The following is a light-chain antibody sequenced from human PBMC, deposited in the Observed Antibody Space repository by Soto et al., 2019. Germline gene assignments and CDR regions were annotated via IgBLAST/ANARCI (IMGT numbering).Light chain of an antibody. V-gene: IGLV2-11*01. CDR1: SSEVGGYNY. Sequence: QSALTQPRSVSGSPGQSVTISCTGTSSEVGGYNYVSWYQQHPGKAPKLMIYDVSKRPSGVPDRFSGSKSGNTASLTISGLQAEDEADYSCCSYAGSYPLYVFGTGTKLTVL. J-gene: IGLJ1*01. CDR3: CSYAGSYPLYV. CDR2: DVS.